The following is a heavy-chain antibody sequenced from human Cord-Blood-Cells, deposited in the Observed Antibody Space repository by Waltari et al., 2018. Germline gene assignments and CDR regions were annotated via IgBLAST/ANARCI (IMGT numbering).Heavy chain of an antibody. D-gene: IGHD1-26*01. J-gene: IGHJ3*02. V-gene: IGHV4-34*01. CDR1: GGSFSGYY. Sequence: QVQLQQWGAGLFKPSETLSLTCAVYGGSFSGYYWSWIRQPPGKGLEWIGEINHGGSTNYKPPLKTRVTMSVEASKKPFSLKLGSVLAADTALYYWACRLDSGGYNFAFNIWGKVTMVTVSS. CDR3: ACRLDSGGYNFAFNI. CDR2: INHGGST.